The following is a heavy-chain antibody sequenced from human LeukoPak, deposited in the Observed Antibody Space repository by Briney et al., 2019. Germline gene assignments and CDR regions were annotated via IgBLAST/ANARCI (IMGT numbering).Heavy chain of an antibody. V-gene: IGHV3-33*01. CDR2: IWYDGSNK. D-gene: IGHD2-2*01. CDR3: ARGMCSSTSCYPNDY. Sequence: PGGSLRLSCAASGFTFSSYGMHWVRQAPGKGLEWVAVIWYDGSNKYYADSVKGRFTISRDNSKNTPYLQMNSLRAEDTAVYYCARGMCSSTSCYPNDYWGQGTLVTVSS. CDR1: GFTFSSYG. J-gene: IGHJ4*02.